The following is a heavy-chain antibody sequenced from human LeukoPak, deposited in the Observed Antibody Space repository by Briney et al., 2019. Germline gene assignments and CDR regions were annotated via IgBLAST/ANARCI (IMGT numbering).Heavy chain of an antibody. CDR3: ARGGGLDV. CDR1: GFNFDRYT. Sequence: GSLRLSCATSGFNFDRYTIHWVRQAPGKGLEWVSLAGWAGGTTFYSDSVKGRFTISRDNAKNSLYLQMSNLRAEDTAVYFCARGGGLDVWGQGATVTVSS. J-gene: IGHJ6*02. V-gene: IGHV3-43*01. CDR2: AGWAGGTT. D-gene: IGHD3-16*01.